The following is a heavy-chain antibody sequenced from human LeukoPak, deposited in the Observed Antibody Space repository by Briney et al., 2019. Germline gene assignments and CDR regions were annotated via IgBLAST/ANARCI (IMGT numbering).Heavy chain of an antibody. CDR2: IIPIFGTA. CDR1: GGTVSSYA. CDR3: ARASHCSSTSCFYYYYGMDV. V-gene: IGHV1-69*13. Sequence: SVKVSCKASGGTVSSYAISGVRQAPGQGLEWMGGIIPIFGTANYAQKFQGRVTITADESTSTAYMELSSLRSEDTAVYYCARASHCSSTSCFYYYYGMDVWGQGTTVTVSS. D-gene: IGHD2-2*01. J-gene: IGHJ6*02.